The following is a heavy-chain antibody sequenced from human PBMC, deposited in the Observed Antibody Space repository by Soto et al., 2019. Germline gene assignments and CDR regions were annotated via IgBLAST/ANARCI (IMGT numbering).Heavy chain of an antibody. D-gene: IGHD5-18*01. CDR2: IYYTGST. J-gene: IGHJ5*02. CDR1: GASVSRGTYY. Sequence: NPSETLSLTCTVFGASVSRGTYYWSWIRQAPGEGLEWVGHIYYTGSTNYNPSPNNRVTISVDTSKNHFSLQLTSVTAADTAVYYCARGAGFSYARSWFDIWGQGTLVTVSS. V-gene: IGHV4-61*03. CDR3: ARGAGFSYARSWFDI.